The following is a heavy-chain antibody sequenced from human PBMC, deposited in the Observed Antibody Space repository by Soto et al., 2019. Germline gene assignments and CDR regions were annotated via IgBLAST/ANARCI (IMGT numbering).Heavy chain of an antibody. V-gene: IGHV4-34*01. CDR2: INHSGST. CDR3: ARRGCSSTSCYDGYSYGSIDY. D-gene: IGHD2-2*01. J-gene: IGHJ4*02. Sequence: PSETLSLTCAVYGGSFSGYYWSWIRQPPGKGLEWIGEINHSGSTNYNPSLKSRVTISVDTSKNQFSLKLSSVTAADTAVYYCARRGCSSTSCYDGYSYGSIDYWGQGTLVTVSS. CDR1: GGSFSGYY.